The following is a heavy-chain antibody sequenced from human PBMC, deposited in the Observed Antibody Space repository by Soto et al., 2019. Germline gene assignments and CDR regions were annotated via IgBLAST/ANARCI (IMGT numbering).Heavy chain of an antibody. Sequence: QVQVVQSGGEVKKPGASVKVSCKASGYTFTSYGISCVRQAPGQGLEWMGWISAHNGNTKYAQKFQGRVTLTTDTSTSTAYMELRSLRSDDTAVYYCARDPQIFDYGGQGTLVTVSS. J-gene: IGHJ4*02. CDR3: ARDPQIFDY. V-gene: IGHV1-18*04. CDR2: ISAHNGNT. CDR1: GYTFTSYG.